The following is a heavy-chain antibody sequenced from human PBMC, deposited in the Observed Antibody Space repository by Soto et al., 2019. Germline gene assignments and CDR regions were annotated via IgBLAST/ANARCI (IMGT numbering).Heavy chain of an antibody. Sequence: QVQLQESGPGLVKPSQTLSLTCTVSGGSISSGDYYWSWIRQPPGKGLEWIGYIYYSGSTYYNPSLKRRVSLSVNTSKNQFSLKLSSVTAADTAVYYCARAVIQPKLDNWFDPWGQGTLVTVSS. V-gene: IGHV4-30-4*01. CDR1: GGSISSGDYY. CDR3: ARAVIQPKLDNWFDP. J-gene: IGHJ5*02. D-gene: IGHD3-16*02. CDR2: IYYSGST.